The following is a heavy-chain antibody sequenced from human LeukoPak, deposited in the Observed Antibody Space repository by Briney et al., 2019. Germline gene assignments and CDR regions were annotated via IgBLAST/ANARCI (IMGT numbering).Heavy chain of an antibody. D-gene: IGHD3-10*01. CDR2: IRYDGSNK. V-gene: IGHV3-30*02. Sequence: GGSLRLSCAASGFTFSSYGMHWVRQAPGKGLEWVAFIRYDGSNKYYADSVKGRFTISRDNSKNTLYLQMNSLRAEDTAVYYCAREVWFGELLFPNHFDYWGQGTLVTVSS. CDR3: AREVWFGELLFPNHFDY. CDR1: GFTFSSYG. J-gene: IGHJ4*02.